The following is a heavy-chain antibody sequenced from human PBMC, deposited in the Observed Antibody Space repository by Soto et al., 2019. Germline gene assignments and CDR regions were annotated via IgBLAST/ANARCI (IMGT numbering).Heavy chain of an antibody. J-gene: IGHJ4*02. CDR1: GGSFSGYY. CDR2: INHSGST. CDR3: ARTVTRLYYFDY. V-gene: IGHV4-34*01. D-gene: IGHD4-17*01. Sequence: SETLSLTCAVYGGSFSGYYWSWIRQPPGKGLEWIGEINHSGSTNYNPSLKSRVTISVDTSKNQFSLKLSSVTAADTAVYYCARTVTRLYYFDYWGQGTLVTVSS.